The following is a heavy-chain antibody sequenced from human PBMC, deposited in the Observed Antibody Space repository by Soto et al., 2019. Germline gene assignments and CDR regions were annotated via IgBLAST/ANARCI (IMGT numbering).Heavy chain of an antibody. V-gene: IGHV4-30-4*01. J-gene: IGHJ4*02. CDR2: IHYSGST. CDR1: GGSISSGGAYY. CDR3: ARSAKGLGNFDY. D-gene: IGHD3-10*01. Sequence: SETLSLTCAVSGGSISSGGAYYWSWIRQSPGKGLEWIAYIHYSGSTYYNSSLKSRVTMSVDTAKNQFSLKVSSVTAADTAVYYCARSAKGLGNFDYWSQGTLVTVSS.